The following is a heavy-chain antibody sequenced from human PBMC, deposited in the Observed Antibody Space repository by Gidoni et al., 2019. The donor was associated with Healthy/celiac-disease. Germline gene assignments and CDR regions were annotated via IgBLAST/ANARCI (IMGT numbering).Heavy chain of an antibody. Sequence: QVQLVESGGGVVQPGRSLRLSCAASGFTFSSYAMHWVRQAPGKGLEWVAVISYDGSNKYYADSVKGRFTISRDNSKNTLYLQMNSLRAEDTAVYYCAREGSSWDNPPFDYWGQGTLVTVSS. CDR2: ISYDGSNK. CDR1: GFTFSSYA. D-gene: IGHD6-13*01. J-gene: IGHJ4*02. V-gene: IGHV3-30-3*01. CDR3: AREGSSWDNPPFDY.